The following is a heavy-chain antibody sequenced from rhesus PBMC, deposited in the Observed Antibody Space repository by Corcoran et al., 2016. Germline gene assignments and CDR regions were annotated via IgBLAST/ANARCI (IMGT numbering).Heavy chain of an antibody. CDR2: ISYTGKTI. Sequence: EVQLVESGGGLVQPGGSLRLSCAASGFTFSSYDMNWVRQALGKRLEWVSSISYTGKTIYSAVSVKGRFNISRDNAKNSLSLQMNSLKTEDTAVYYCTSEYSNYPYGLDSWGQGVVVTVSS. J-gene: IGHJ6*01. V-gene: IGHV3S4*01. D-gene: IGHD4-23*01. CDR1: GFTFSSYD. CDR3: TSEYSNYPYGLDS.